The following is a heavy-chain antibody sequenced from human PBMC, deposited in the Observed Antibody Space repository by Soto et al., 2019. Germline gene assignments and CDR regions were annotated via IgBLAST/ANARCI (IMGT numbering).Heavy chain of an antibody. CDR2: IKHDGSEK. D-gene: IGHD6-19*01. CDR3: ASVPGSPGYHGLDV. J-gene: IGHJ6*02. V-gene: IGHV3-7*03. Sequence: GGSLRLSCAASGLTFNKYWMAWVRQAPGKGLEWVATIKHDGSEKSNLDSVEGRFTISRDNARNSLSLQMNSLRVEDTAVYFCASVPGSPGYHGLDVWGQGTTVTVSS. CDR1: GLTFNKYW.